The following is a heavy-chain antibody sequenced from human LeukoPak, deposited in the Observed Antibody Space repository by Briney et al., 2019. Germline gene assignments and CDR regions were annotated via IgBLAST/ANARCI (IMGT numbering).Heavy chain of an antibody. J-gene: IGHJ4*02. Sequence: ASVKVSCKASGYTFTGYYLHWVRQAPGQGLEWIGWINPNSGDTNYAQKFQGRVTMTRDTSISTAYMELSSVGSDDTAVFYCARGDSSPYYYFDYWGQGTLVTVSS. CDR3: ARGDSSPYYYFDY. CDR1: GYTFTGYY. D-gene: IGHD3-22*01. CDR2: INPNSGDT. V-gene: IGHV1-2*02.